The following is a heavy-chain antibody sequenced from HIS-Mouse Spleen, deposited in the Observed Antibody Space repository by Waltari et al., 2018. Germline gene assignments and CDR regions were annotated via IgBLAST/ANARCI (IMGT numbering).Heavy chain of an antibody. J-gene: IGHJ3*02. CDR1: GFTFSSYS. V-gene: IGHV3-21*01. D-gene: IGHD7-27*01. Sequence: VQLVQSGGGLVKPGGALGLPCADSGFTFSSYSMNWVRQAPGKGLEWVSSISSSSSYIYYADSVKGRFTISRDNAKNSLYLQMNSLRAEDTAVYYCARRLLTGDAFDIWGQGTMVTVSS. CDR3: ARRLLTGDAFDI. CDR2: ISSSSSYI.